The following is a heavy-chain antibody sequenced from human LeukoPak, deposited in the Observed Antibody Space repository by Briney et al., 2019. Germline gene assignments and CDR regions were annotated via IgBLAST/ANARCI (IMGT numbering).Heavy chain of an antibody. CDR3: ARDHGYCSSTGCYNSGWFDP. CDR1: GYTFTSYG. J-gene: IGHJ5*02. Sequence: GASVKVSCKASGYTFTSYGISWVRQAPGQGLEWMGWISAYNGNTNYAQKLQGRVTMTTDTSTSTAYMELRSLRSDDTAVYYCARDHGYCSSTGCYNSGWFDPWGQGTLVTVSS. CDR2: ISAYNGNT. V-gene: IGHV1-18*01. D-gene: IGHD2-2*02.